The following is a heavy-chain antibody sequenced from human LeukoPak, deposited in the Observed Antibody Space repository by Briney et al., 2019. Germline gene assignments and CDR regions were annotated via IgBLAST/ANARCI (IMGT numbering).Heavy chain of an antibody. CDR3: AGEGLKSIAARPYYFDY. D-gene: IGHD6-6*01. J-gene: IGHJ4*02. CDR1: GGSFSGYY. CDR2: INHSGST. V-gene: IGHV4-34*01. Sequence: SETLSFTCAVYGGSFSGYYWSWIRQPPGKGLEWIGEINHSGSTNYNPSLKSRVTISVDTSKNRFSLKLSSVTAADTAVYYCAGEGLKSIAARPYYFDYWGQGTLVTVSS.